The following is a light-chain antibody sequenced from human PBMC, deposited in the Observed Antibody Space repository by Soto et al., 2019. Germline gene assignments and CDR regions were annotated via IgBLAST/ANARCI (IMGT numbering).Light chain of an antibody. Sequence: EIVLTQSPGTLSLSPGERATLSCRASRSVSGSNLAWYKQKPGQAPRLLIYGASSRATGIPDRFSGSGSGTDFTLTISRLEPEDFAVYYCQQYGSSLFTFGPGTKVDIK. CDR1: RSVSGSN. CDR3: QQYGSSLFT. V-gene: IGKV3-20*01. J-gene: IGKJ3*01. CDR2: GAS.